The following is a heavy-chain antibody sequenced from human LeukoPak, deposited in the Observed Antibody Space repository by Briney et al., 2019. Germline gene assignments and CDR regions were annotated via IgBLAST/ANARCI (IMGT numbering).Heavy chain of an antibody. Sequence: GASLKVSCKPSGYTFTSYDINWVRQATGQGLEWMGRMKPNIGNTGYAQKFQGRVTTTRKTSIRTAYMELSSLRSDDTAVYYCARVARGGDRFDPWGQGTLVTVSS. CDR3: ARVARGGDRFDP. D-gene: IGHD3-16*01. CDR2: MKPNIGNT. CDR1: GYTFTSYD. J-gene: IGHJ5*02. V-gene: IGHV1-8*01.